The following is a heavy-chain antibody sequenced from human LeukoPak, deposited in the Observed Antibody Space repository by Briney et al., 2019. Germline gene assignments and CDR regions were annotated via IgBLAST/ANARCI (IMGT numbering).Heavy chain of an antibody. Sequence: ASVKVSCKASGYTFTGYYMHWVRQAPGQGREWMGWINPNSGGTNYAQKFQGRVTMTRDTSISTAYMELSRLRSDDTAVYYCARDLGYCSSTSCYPWFDPWGQGTLVTVSS. D-gene: IGHD2-2*01. J-gene: IGHJ5*02. CDR1: GYTFTGYY. CDR2: INPNSGGT. CDR3: ARDLGYCSSTSCYPWFDP. V-gene: IGHV1-2*02.